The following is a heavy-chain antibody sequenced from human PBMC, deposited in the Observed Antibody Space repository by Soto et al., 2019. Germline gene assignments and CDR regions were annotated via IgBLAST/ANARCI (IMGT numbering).Heavy chain of an antibody. V-gene: IGHV4-39*01. CDR2: IYYSGST. J-gene: IGHJ1*01. Sequence: QLQLQESGPGLVKPSETLSLTCTVSGGSISSSSYYWGWIRQPPGKGLEWIGSIYYSGSTYYNPSLKSGVTISVDTSKNQFSLKLSSVTAADTAVYYCARHQRITIFGVVPQPGGYFQHWGQGTLVTVSS. CDR1: GGSISSSSYY. D-gene: IGHD3-3*01. CDR3: ARHQRITIFGVVPQPGGYFQH.